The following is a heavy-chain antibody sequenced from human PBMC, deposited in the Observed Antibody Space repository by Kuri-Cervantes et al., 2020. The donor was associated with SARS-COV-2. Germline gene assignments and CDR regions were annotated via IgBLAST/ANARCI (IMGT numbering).Heavy chain of an antibody. CDR3: ARTARGYSYGPIDY. V-gene: IGHV3-74*01. CDR1: GFTFSSYW. CDR2: IDSDGSST. J-gene: IGHJ4*02. Sequence: ETLSLTCAASGFTFSSYWMHWVRQAPGKGLVWVSRIDSDGSSTSYADSVKGRFAISRDNAKNTLLLQMNSLRAEDTAVYYCARTARGYSYGPIDYWGQGTLVTVSS. D-gene: IGHD5-18*01.